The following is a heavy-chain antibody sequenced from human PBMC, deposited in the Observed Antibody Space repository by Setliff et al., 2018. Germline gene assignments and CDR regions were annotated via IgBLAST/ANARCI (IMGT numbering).Heavy chain of an antibody. Sequence: SVKVSCKASGGTFSSYAIDWVRQAPGQGLEWMGGIIPMFGTTNYAQRFRGRVTITADESTTTAYLELSSLGSEDTAVYYCARVRDCSGGICHRGFHHYMDVWGKGTTVTV. CDR3: ARVRDCSGGICHRGFHHYMDV. V-gene: IGHV1-69*13. D-gene: IGHD2-15*01. CDR2: IIPMFGTT. CDR1: GGTFSSYA. J-gene: IGHJ6*03.